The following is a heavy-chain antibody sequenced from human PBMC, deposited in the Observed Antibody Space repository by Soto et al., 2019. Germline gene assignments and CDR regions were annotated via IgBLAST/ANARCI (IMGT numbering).Heavy chain of an antibody. D-gene: IGHD3-3*01. Sequence: SETLSLTCTVSGGSISSYYWSWIRQPPGKGLEWIGYIYYSGSTNYNPSLKSRVTISVDTSKNQFSLKLSSVTAADTAVYYCARAVTIFGVVILDSYMDVWGKGTTVTVSS. CDR1: GGSISSYY. CDR2: IYYSGST. CDR3: ARAVTIFGVVILDSYMDV. J-gene: IGHJ6*03. V-gene: IGHV4-59*01.